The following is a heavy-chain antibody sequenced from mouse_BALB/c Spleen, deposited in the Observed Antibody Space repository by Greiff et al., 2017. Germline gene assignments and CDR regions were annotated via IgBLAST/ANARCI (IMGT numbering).Heavy chain of an antibody. CDR1: GYTFTSYT. CDR3: ARWSSLRLGGAY. J-gene: IGHJ3*01. D-gene: IGHD1-3*01. Sequence: QVQLQQSGAELARPGASVKMSCKASGYTFTSYTMHWVTQRPGHGLECIGYINPSSGYTNYNQKFKDKATLTADKSSSTAYMQLSSLTSEDSAVYYCARWSSLRLGGAYWGQGTLVTVSA. CDR2: INPSSGYT. V-gene: IGHV1-4*01.